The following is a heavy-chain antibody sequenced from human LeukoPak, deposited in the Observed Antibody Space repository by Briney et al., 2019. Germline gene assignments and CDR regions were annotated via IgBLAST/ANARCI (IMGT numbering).Heavy chain of an antibody. CDR1: GFTFSSYA. CDR3: AKGYCASTTCYARFES. D-gene: IGHD2-2*01. Sequence: HLGGSLRLSSAASGFTFSSYAMSWVRQAPGKGLEWVSSIGGSGGTTFYADSVKGRFTISRDNSKNTLFLQMSSLRAKDTAVYYCAKGYCASTTCYARFESWGQGTLVTVSS. CDR2: IGGSGGTT. J-gene: IGHJ4*02. V-gene: IGHV3-23*01.